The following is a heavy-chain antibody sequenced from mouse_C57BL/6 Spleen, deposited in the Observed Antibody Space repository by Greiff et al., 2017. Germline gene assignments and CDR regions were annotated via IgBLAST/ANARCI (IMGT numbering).Heavy chain of an antibody. V-gene: IGHV2-2*01. CDR3: ARKALYDYDAMDY. Sequence: VKLQESGPGLVQPSQSLSITCTVSGFSLTSYGVHWVRQSPGKGLAWLGVIWSGGSTDYNAAFISRLSISKDNSKSQVFFKMNSLQADDTAIYYCARKALYDYDAMDYWGQGTSVTVSS. D-gene: IGHD2-3*01. J-gene: IGHJ4*01. CDR2: IWSGGST. CDR1: GFSLTSYG.